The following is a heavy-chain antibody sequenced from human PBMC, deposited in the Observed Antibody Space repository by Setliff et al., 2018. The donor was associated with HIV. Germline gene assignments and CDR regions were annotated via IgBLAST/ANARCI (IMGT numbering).Heavy chain of an antibody. CDR3: AREEDSGYDLDY. V-gene: IGHV1-3*01. Sequence: ASVKVSCKASGYTFTSYVMHWVRQAPGQRLEWMGWINAGNGNTKYSQKFQGRVTLTRDTSASTAYMELSTLTSDDTAVYYCAREEDSGYDLDYWGQGTLVTVSS. CDR2: INAGNGNT. D-gene: IGHD5-12*01. J-gene: IGHJ4*02. CDR1: GYTFTSYV.